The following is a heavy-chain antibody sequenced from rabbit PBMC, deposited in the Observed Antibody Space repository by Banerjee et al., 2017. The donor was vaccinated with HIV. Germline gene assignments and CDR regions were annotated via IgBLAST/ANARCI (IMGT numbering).Heavy chain of an antibody. CDR2: ITAGKDIT. J-gene: IGHJ4*01. CDR1: GFDLSSDYY. D-gene: IGHD4-1*01. CDR3: ARDLAGVIGWNFGL. V-gene: IGHV1S45*01. Sequence: QEQLVESGGGLVTIGGSLKLSCKASGFDLSSDYYMCWVRQAPGKGLEWIGSITAGKDITYYASWAKGRFTISQTSSTTVTLQMTSLTAADTATYFCARDLAGVIGWNFGLWGPGTLVTVS.